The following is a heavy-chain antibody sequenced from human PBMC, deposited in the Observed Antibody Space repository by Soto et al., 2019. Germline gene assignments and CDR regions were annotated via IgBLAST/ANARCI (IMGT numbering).Heavy chain of an antibody. J-gene: IGHJ4*02. Sequence: QVQLQESGPGLVKPSQTLSLTCTASGGSISTVDYWWSWIRQSPEMGLEWIGHIYDGARTYNNPSLESRVTMSVDTSKSQLSLTLSSVSAADTAVYYCARGPSGDKVDSWGQGTLVTVSS. CDR3: ARGPSGDKVDS. D-gene: IGHD7-27*01. CDR1: GGSISTVDYW. CDR2: IYDGART. V-gene: IGHV4-30-4*01.